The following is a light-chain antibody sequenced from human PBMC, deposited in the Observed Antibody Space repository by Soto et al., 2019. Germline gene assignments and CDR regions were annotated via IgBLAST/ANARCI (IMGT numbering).Light chain of an antibody. CDR3: QSYDSSLSDVL. CDR2: GNT. Sequence: QSVLAQPASASGAPGQRVTISCTGSSANIGANYCVHWYQQHPGSAPNLLIYGNTNRASGVPDRFSGSKSGTSASLTIVGRHAEDEDAYYCQSYDSSLSDVLFGGGTKLTVL. V-gene: IGLV1-40*01. J-gene: IGLJ2*01. CDR1: SANIGANYC.